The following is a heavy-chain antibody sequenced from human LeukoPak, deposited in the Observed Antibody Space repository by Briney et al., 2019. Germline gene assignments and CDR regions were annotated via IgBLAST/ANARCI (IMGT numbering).Heavy chain of an antibody. V-gene: IGHV1-18*01. CDR2: ISAYNGNT. D-gene: IGHD2-2*01. Sequence: ASVKVSCKASGYTFTSYGISWVRQAPGQGLEWMGWISAYNGNTNYAQKLQGRVTMTTDTSTSTAYMELRSLRSDDTAVYYCARSVVPAAMPFDYYYMDVWGKGTTVTISS. CDR3: ARSVVPAAMPFDYYYMDV. CDR1: GYTFTSYG. J-gene: IGHJ6*03.